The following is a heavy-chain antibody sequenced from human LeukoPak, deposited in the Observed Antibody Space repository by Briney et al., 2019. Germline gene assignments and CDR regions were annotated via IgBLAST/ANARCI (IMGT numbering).Heavy chain of an antibody. Sequence: GRSLRLSCAATGVTCSGCAMHWVREAPGKGLEWVAVISYDGSNNYYADSVKGRFTISRDNSKNTLYLQMNSLRAEDTTVYYCARDKVSGSSGWYYFDYWGQGTLVTVSS. D-gene: IGHD6-19*01. CDR2: ISYDGSNN. J-gene: IGHJ4*02. V-gene: IGHV3-30-3*01. CDR1: GVTCSGCA. CDR3: ARDKVSGSSGWYYFDY.